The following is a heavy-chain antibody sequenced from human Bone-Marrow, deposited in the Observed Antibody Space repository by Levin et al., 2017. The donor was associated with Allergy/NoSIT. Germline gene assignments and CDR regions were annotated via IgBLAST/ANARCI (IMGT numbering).Heavy chain of an antibody. Sequence: SQTLSLTCAVSGYSISSGYYWGWIRQPPGKGLEWIGSIYHSGSTYYNPSLKSRVTISVDTSKNQFSLKLSSVTAADTAVYYCARDSRVGAVRYFDYWGQGTLVTVSS. V-gene: IGHV4-38-2*02. CDR3: ARDSRVGAVRYFDY. D-gene: IGHD1-26*01. J-gene: IGHJ4*02. CDR1: GYSISSGYY. CDR2: IYHSGST.